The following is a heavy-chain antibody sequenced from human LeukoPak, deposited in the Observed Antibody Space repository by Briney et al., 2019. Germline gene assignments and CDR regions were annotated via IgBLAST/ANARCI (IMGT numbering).Heavy chain of an antibody. V-gene: IGHV3-23*01. CDR2: ISGSGGST. CDR3: AKGSSGTAMVAYYFDY. J-gene: IGHJ4*02. CDR1: GFTFSSYA. D-gene: IGHD5-18*01. Sequence: PGGSLRLSCAASGFTFSSYATSGVRQAPGKGLEWVSAISGSGGSTYYADSVKGRFTISRDNSKNTLYLQMNSLRAEDTAVYYCAKGSSGTAMVAYYFDYWGQGTLVTVSS.